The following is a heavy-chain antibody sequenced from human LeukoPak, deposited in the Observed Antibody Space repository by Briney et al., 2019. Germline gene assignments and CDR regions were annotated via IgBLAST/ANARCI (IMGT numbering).Heavy chain of an antibody. CDR3: ATNKDWAEAD. V-gene: IGHV4-59*01. CDR1: GDSTNTYF. D-gene: IGHD3/OR15-3a*01. Sequence: SETLSLTCTISGDSTNTYFWSWIRQPPGKGLEWIGYIYYTGTTNYNPSLKSRVTISVDTSKNQFSLKVSSVTAADTGVYYCATNKDWAEADWGQGTLVIVSS. J-gene: IGHJ4*02. CDR2: IYYTGTT.